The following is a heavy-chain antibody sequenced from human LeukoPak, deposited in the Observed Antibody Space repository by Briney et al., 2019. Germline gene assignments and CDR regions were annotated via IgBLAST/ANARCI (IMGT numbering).Heavy chain of an antibody. CDR1: GFTFSSYA. Sequence: PGGSLRLSCAASGFTFSSYAMSWVRQAPGKGLELVSAISGSGGSTYYADSVKGRFTISRDNSKNTLYLQMNSLRAEDTAVYYCAKGGYYYDSSGYYSLVFDFWGQGTLVTVSS. V-gene: IGHV3-23*01. J-gene: IGHJ4*02. CDR2: ISGSGGST. CDR3: AKGGYYYDSSGYYSLVFDF. D-gene: IGHD3-22*01.